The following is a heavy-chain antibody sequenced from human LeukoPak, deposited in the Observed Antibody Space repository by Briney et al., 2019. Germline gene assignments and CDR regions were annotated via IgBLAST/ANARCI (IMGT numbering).Heavy chain of an antibody. CDR1: GGSFSGYY. J-gene: IGHJ4*02. D-gene: IGHD3-22*01. CDR3: ARGKYYYDSRPVAGWYFDY. V-gene: IGHV4-34*01. CDR2: INHSGST. Sequence: SETLSLTCAVYGGSFSGYYWSWIRQPPGKGLEWVGEINHSGSTNYNPSLKSRVTISVDTSKNQFSLKLSSVTAADTAVYYCARGKYYYDSRPVAGWYFDYWGQGTLVTVSS.